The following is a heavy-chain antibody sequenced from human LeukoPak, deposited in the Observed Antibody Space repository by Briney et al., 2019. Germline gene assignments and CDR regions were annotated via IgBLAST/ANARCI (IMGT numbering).Heavy chain of an antibody. CDR2: IWYGGSNN. V-gene: IGHV3-33*01. D-gene: IGHD3-3*01. CDR1: GFTFSSFD. CDR3: ARGAGNGVVYAFDI. J-gene: IGHJ3*02. Sequence: GGSLRLSWEASGFTFSSFDMHWVRQAPGKGLEWVGVIWYGGSNNYYADSVKGRFTIFRDNSNNTLQVQMKRLRADDTGFYYSARGAGNGVVYAFDIWREGGMV.